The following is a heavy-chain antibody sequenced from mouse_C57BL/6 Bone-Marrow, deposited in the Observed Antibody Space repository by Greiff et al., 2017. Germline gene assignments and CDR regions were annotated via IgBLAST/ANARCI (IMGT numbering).Heavy chain of an antibody. J-gene: IGHJ2*01. Sequence: EVQLQQSGPELVKPGASVKISCKASGYSFTGYYMNWVKQSPEKSLEWIGEINPSTGGTTYNQKFKAKATLTVDKSSSTAYMQLKSLTSEDSAVYYCARSGYYLPGGYWGQGTTLTVSS. D-gene: IGHD5-5*01. V-gene: IGHV1-42*01. CDR3: ARSGYYLPGGY. CDR2: INPSTGGT. CDR1: GYSFTGYY.